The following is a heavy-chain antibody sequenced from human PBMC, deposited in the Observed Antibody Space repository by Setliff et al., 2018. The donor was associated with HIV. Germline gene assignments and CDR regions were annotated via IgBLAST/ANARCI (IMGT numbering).Heavy chain of an antibody. CDR1: GYTFATYG. J-gene: IGHJ6*03. D-gene: IGHD6-19*01. Sequence: ASVKVSCKASGYTFATYGISWVRQAPGQGLEWMGWISPYNGNTNYVQKVQGRVTMTTDTSTSTAYMELRSLRSDDTALYYCARVRNHLAVSPWYSYMDVWGKGTTVTVSS. CDR3: ARVRNHLAVSPWYSYMDV. V-gene: IGHV1-18*01. CDR2: ISPYNGNT.